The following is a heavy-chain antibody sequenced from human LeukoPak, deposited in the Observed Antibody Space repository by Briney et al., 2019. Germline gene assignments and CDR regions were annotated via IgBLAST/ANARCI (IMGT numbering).Heavy chain of an antibody. CDR3: ARAYYDFWSGYEYYFDY. J-gene: IGHJ4*02. CDR1: GGSISSYY. Sequence: SETLSLTCTVSGGSISSYYWSWIRQPPGKGLEWIGYIYYSGSTNYYPSLKNRVTISVDTSKNQFSLKLSSVTAADTAVYYCARAYYDFWSGYEYYFDYWGQGTLVTVSS. V-gene: IGHV4-59*01. CDR2: IYYSGST. D-gene: IGHD3-3*01.